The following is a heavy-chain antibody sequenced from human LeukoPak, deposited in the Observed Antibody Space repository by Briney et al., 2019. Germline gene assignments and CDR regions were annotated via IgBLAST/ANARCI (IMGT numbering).Heavy chain of an antibody. J-gene: IGHJ4*02. V-gene: IGHV3-21*01. CDR1: GFTFSSDS. Sequence: GGSLRPSCAAPGFTFSSDSMNWVRQASGKGLEWVSSISSSSNYIFYADSVKGRFTISRDNAKNSLYLQMNSLRVEDTAVYYCARGGVSIAVTGTGGFDYWGQGALVTVSS. CDR2: ISSSSNYI. CDR3: ARGGVSIAVTGTGGFDY. D-gene: IGHD6-19*01.